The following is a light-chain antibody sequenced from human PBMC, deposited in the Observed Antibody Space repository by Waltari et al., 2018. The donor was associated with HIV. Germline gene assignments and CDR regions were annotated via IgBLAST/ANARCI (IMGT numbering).Light chain of an antibody. CDR1: SSDIGAYDS. CDR2: EVT. J-gene: IGLJ3*02. CDR3: SSYGDSLRVV. Sequence: QSALTQPPSASGSLGQSVTISCTGSSSDIGAYDSVSWFQQNPRRAPKLLLYEVTRRPSTVSGRFSGSRSGSTAFLTVAGLQPDDEATYFCSSYGDSLRVVFGGGTNVTVL. V-gene: IGLV2-8*01.